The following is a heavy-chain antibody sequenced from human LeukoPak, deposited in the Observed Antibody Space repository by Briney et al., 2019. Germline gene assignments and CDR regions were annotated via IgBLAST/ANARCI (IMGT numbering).Heavy chain of an antibody. J-gene: IGHJ4*02. D-gene: IGHD3-22*01. CDR1: GYSITRYF. CDR3: ARTDYNDSSAYYDY. CDR2: INPSGGST. V-gene: IGHV1-46*01. Sequence: ASEKVSCKATGYSITRYFLHCVRQATRQGLEWMGIINPSGGSTNYAQKYQSRVTMTMDTSTSTVYMELSSLRSEDTAVYYCARTDYNDSSAYYDYWGQGSLVTVSS.